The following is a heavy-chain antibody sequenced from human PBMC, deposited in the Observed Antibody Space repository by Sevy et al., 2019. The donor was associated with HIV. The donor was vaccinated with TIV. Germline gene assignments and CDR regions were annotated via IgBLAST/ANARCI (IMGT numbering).Heavy chain of an antibody. V-gene: IGHV3-23*01. CDR3: AKEWTLLSDWYGEFDY. J-gene: IGHJ4*02. Sequence: GGSLRLSCAASGFTFTNYGMHWVRQAPGKGLEWVSGISNSGANTYYEDSVRGRVTVSRDNSKNTVYLQLNSLRAEDTAIYYCAKEWTLLSDWYGEFDYWGQGTLVTVSS. CDR2: ISNSGANT. D-gene: IGHD6-19*01. CDR1: GFTFTNYG.